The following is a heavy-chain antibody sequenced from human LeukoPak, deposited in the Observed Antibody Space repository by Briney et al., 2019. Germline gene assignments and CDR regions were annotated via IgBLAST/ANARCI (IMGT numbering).Heavy chain of an antibody. V-gene: IGHV4-38-2*02. CDR2: IYHSGST. J-gene: IGHJ4*02. Sequence: PSETLSLTCTVSDYSITNGYYWCWIQQPPGKVLEWIGSIYHSGSTYYNPSLKSRVTISVDTSKNQFSLKLSSLTAADTAVYYCARRDDSSGYHKMFDYWGQGTLVTVSS. D-gene: IGHD3-22*01. CDR1: DYSITNGYY. CDR3: ARRDDSSGYHKMFDY.